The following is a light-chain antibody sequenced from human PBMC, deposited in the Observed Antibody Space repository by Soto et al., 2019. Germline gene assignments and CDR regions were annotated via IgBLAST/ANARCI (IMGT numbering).Light chain of an antibody. CDR3: QQYNSYSPT. CDR2: DAS. CDR1: QSISSW. V-gene: IGKV1-5*01. Sequence: DIQMTQSPSTLSASVGDRVTITCRACQSISSWLAGYQQKPCKASKLLIYDASSFESGVPSRFRGSGSGPAFPLTISSLQPDDFATYYCQQYNSYSPTFGQGTKVDIK. J-gene: IGKJ1*01.